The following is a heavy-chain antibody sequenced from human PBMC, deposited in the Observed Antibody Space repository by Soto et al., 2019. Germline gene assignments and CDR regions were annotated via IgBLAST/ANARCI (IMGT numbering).Heavy chain of an antibody. D-gene: IGHD3-16*01. CDR3: AKVGGGGPVTAAIGRFDS. Sequence: SETLSLTCTVSGVSIGSGDYSWSWIRQPPGKGLEWLGYIYHRGNTYYNPSLESRLTMSADRSKNQLSLKLRSVTAADTAMYYCAKVGGGGPVTAAIGRFDSWGQGTQVTVS. CDR2: IYHRGNT. V-gene: IGHV4-30-2*01. J-gene: IGHJ4*02. CDR1: GVSIGSGDYS.